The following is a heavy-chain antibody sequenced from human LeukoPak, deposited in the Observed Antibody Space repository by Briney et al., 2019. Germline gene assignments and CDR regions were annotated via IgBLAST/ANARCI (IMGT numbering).Heavy chain of an antibody. CDR1: GGSISSYY. Sequence: SETLSLTCTVSGGSISSYYWSWIRQPPGKGLEWIGYIYYSGSTNYNPSLKSRVTISVDTSKNQFSLKLSSVTAADTAVYYCARAPYYDSSGYLDYWGQGTLVTVSS. CDR2: IYYSGST. J-gene: IGHJ4*02. CDR3: ARAPYYDSSGYLDY. V-gene: IGHV4-59*01. D-gene: IGHD3-22*01.